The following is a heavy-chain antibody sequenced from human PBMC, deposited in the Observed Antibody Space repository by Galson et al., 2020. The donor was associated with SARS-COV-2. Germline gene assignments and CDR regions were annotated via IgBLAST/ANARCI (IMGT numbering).Heavy chain of an antibody. CDR1: GFTFSSYA. J-gene: IGHJ4*02. V-gene: IGHV3-23*01. Sequence: GESLKISCAASGFTFSSYAMSWVRQAPGKGLEWVSSISGSGSSTYYADSVKGRFTISRDSSKNTLYLQMNSLRAEDTAVFYCAKDLRAVGGATDGWGQGTLVTVSS. CDR3: AKDLRAVGGATDG. D-gene: IGHD1-26*01. CDR2: ISGSGSST.